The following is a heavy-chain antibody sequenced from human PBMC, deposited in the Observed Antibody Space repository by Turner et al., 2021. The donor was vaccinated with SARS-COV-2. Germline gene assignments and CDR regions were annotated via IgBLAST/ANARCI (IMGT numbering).Heavy chain of an antibody. CDR2: ISSSGSTI. CDR1: GFTSSSYE. J-gene: IGHJ4*02. Sequence: EVQPVEYGGGLVQPGGSLRHSCAAAGFTSSSYEMNWVRQAPGKGLEWGSYISSSGSTIYYADSGKGRFTISRDNAKISLYLQMNSLRAEDTAFYYCARDRSITVTTIGIDYWGQGTLVTVSS. CDR3: ARDRSITVTTIGIDY. D-gene: IGHD4-17*01. V-gene: IGHV3-48*03.